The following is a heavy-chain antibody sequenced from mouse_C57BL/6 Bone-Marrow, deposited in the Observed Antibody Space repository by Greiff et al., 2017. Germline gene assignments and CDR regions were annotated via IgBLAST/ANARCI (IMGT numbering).Heavy chain of an antibody. CDR1: GYTFTSYW. Sequence: VQLQQPGAELVKPGASVKLSCKASGYTFTSYWMQWVKQRPGQGLEWIGEIDPSDSYTNYNQKFKGKATLTVDTSSSTAYMQLSSLTSEDSAVYYCARGGGYYGWYFDVWGTGTTVTVSS. D-gene: IGHD2-3*01. CDR2: IDPSDSYT. J-gene: IGHJ1*03. CDR3: ARGGGYYGWYFDV. V-gene: IGHV1-50*01.